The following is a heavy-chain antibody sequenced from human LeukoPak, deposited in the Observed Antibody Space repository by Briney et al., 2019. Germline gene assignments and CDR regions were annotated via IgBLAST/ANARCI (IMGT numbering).Heavy chain of an antibody. Sequence: PGRSLRLSCAASGFTFSSYAMHWVRQAPGKGLEWVAFIRYDGSNKYYADSVKGRFTISRDNSKNTLYLQMNSLRSEDTAVYYCARSRPRNADAFDIWGQGTMVTVSS. CDR3: ARSRPRNADAFDI. D-gene: IGHD1-14*01. CDR2: IRYDGSNK. CDR1: GFTFSSYA. J-gene: IGHJ3*02. V-gene: IGHV3-30*04.